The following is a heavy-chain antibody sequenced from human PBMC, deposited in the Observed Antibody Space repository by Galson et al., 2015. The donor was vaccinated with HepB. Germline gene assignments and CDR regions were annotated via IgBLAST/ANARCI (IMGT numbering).Heavy chain of an antibody. CDR1: VSSNSAA. V-gene: IGHV6-1*01. J-gene: IGHJ4*02. Sequence: VSSNSAAWNWIRQSPSRGLEWLGRTYYRSKWYNHYAVSVKSRISINPDTSKNQFSLQLSSVTPDDTAVYYCARSRGDLDCWGRGTLVAVSS. CDR2: TYYRSKWYN. CDR3: ARSRGDLDC. D-gene: IGHD3-10*01.